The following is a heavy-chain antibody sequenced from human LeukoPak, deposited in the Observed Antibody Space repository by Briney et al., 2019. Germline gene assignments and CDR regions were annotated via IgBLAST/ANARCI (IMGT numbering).Heavy chain of an antibody. CDR1: GGSISSYY. Sequence: SETLSPTCTVSGGSISSYYWSWIRQPPGKGLEWIGYIYYSGSTNYNPSLKSRVTISVDTSKNQFSLKLSSVTAADTAVYYCARLDSGSYYFAFDIWGQGTMVTVSS. CDR2: IYYSGST. CDR3: ARLDSGSYYFAFDI. J-gene: IGHJ3*02. D-gene: IGHD3-10*01. V-gene: IGHV4-59*08.